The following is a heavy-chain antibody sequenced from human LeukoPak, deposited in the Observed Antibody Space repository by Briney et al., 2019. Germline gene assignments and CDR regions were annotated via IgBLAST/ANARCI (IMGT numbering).Heavy chain of an antibody. CDR1: GGSISSSSYY. V-gene: IGHV4-39*01. D-gene: IGHD6-19*01. Sequence: SETLSLTCTVSGGSISSSSYYWGWIRQPPGKGLEWIVTIYYSGTPYYHPSLKSRVTISVDTSKNQFSLKLISVTAADTAVYYCARLSIAVAGRGFDPWGQGTLVTV. CDR3: ARLSIAVAGRGFDP. J-gene: IGHJ5*02. CDR2: IYYSGTP.